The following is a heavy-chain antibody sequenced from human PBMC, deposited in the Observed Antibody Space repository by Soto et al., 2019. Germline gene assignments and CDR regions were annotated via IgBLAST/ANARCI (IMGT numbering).Heavy chain of an antibody. CDR3: AREGEQIRAFDI. CDR1: SGSISSSNW. V-gene: IGHV4-4*02. CDR2: IYHSGST. D-gene: IGHD3-16*01. Sequence: SETLSLTCAVSSGSISSSNWWSWVRQPPGKGLEWIGEIYHSGSTNYNPSLKSRVTISVDKSKNQFSLKLSSVTAADTAVYYCAREGEQIRAFDIWGQGTMVTVSS. J-gene: IGHJ3*02.